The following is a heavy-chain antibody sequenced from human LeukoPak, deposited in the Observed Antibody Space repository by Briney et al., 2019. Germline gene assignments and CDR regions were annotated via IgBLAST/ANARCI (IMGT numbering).Heavy chain of an antibody. CDR3: AKDAVVTEGGIDY. J-gene: IGHJ4*02. D-gene: IGHD2-21*02. Sequence: GGSLRLSCAASGFTFSSYDMHWVSQATGRGLEWVSAIGTAGDTYYPGSVKGRFTISRENARNSLYLQMNSLRAGDTAVYYCAKDAVVTEGGIDYWGQGTLVTVSS. CDR2: IGTAGDT. V-gene: IGHV3-13*01. CDR1: GFTFSSYD.